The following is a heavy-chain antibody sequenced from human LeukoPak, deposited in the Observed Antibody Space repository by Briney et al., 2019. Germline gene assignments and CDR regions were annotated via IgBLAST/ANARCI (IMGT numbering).Heavy chain of an antibody. Sequence: SVKVSCKASGGTFSSYAISWVRQAPGQGLEWMGGIIPIFGTANYAQKFQGRVTITADESTSTAYMELSSLRSEDTAVYYCVRGGAKVFPFDPWGQGTLVTVSS. D-gene: IGHD4/OR15-4a*01. CDR2: IIPIFGTA. V-gene: IGHV1-69*13. CDR3: VRGGAKVFPFDP. J-gene: IGHJ5*02. CDR1: GGTFSSYA.